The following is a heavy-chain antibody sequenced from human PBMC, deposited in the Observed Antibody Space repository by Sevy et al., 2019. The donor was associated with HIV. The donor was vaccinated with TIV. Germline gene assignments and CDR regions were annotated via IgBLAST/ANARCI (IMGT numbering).Heavy chain of an antibody. V-gene: IGHV3-48*01. D-gene: IGHD5-12*01. CDR1: GFTFSSYS. CDR2: IDSSSSNR. J-gene: IGHJ6*02. Sequence: GGSLRLSCEASGFTFSSYSMNWVRQAPGKGLEWLSYIDSSSSNRYYAESVKGRFTVSRDNAKKSLYVQMNSLRGVDTAVYYCAREGGYTDQGMDVWGQGTTVTVSS. CDR3: AREGGYTDQGMDV.